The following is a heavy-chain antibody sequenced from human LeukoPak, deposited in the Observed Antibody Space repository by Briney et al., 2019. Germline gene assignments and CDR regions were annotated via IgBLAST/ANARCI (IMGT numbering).Heavy chain of an antibody. D-gene: IGHD4-17*01. CDR3: ARSVTTVLAFDY. CDR1: GGSISSGGYY. Sequence: PSQTLSLTCAVSGGSISSGGYYWSWIRQPPGKGLEWIGYIYYSGSTNYNPSLKSRVTISVDTSKNQFSLKLSSVTAADTAVYYCARSVTTVLAFDYWGQGTLVTVSS. J-gene: IGHJ4*02. CDR2: IYYSGST. V-gene: IGHV4-61*08.